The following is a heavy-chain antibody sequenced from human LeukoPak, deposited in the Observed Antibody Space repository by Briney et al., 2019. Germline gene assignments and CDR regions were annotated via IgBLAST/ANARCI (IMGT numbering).Heavy chain of an antibody. Sequence: KPGGSLRLSCAASGITFSGAYMTWVRQAPGKGLEWVSYISSRGSYTNSADSVKGRFTISRDNAKNSLFLQMNSLRAEDTAVYYCARGPRVVVAAALPPHYDMDVWGQGTTVTVSS. J-gene: IGHJ6*02. CDR1: GITFSGAY. V-gene: IGHV3-11*06. CDR3: ARGPRVVVAAALPPHYDMDV. D-gene: IGHD2-15*01. CDR2: ISSRGSYT.